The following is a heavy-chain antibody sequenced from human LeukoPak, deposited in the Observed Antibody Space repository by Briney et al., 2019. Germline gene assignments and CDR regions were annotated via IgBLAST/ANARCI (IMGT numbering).Heavy chain of an antibody. CDR1: GGSISSSSYY. Sequence: SSETLSLTCTVSGGSISSSSYYWGWIRQPPGKGLEWVESIYYSGSTYYNPSLKSRVTISVDTSKNQSSLKLSSVTAADTAVYYCARQVWFGVYYYYYMDVWGKGTTVTISS. V-gene: IGHV4-39*01. CDR2: IYYSGST. CDR3: ARQVWFGVYYYYYMDV. D-gene: IGHD3-10*01. J-gene: IGHJ6*03.